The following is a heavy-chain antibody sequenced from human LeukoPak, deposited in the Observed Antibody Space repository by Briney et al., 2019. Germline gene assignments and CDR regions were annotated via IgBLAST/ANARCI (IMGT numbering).Heavy chain of an antibody. CDR3: ARDQEGFDY. V-gene: IGHV1-46*01. J-gene: IGHJ4*02. CDR1: GYTFTSNY. CDR2: IYPRDGST. Sequence: ASVKVSCKASGYTFTSNYIHWVRQAPRQGLEWMGMIYPRDGSTSYAQKFQGRVTVTRDTSTSTVHMELSGLRSEDTAVYYCARDQEGFDYWGQGTLVTVSS.